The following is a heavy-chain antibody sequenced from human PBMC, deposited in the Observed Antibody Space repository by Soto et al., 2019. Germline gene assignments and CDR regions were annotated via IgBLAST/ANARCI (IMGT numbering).Heavy chain of an antibody. CDR3: ARLRPGYCGGDCYPGGY. V-gene: IGHV4-39*01. D-gene: IGHD2-21*01. CDR1: GGSISSSSYY. Sequence: QLQLQESGPGLVKPSETLSLTCTVSGGSISSSSYYWGWIRQPPGKGLEWIGSIYYSGSTYYNPSLKSRVTKSVDTSKNQFSLKLSSVTAADTAVYYCARLRPGYCGGDCYPGGYWGQGTLVTVSS. CDR2: IYYSGST. J-gene: IGHJ4*02.